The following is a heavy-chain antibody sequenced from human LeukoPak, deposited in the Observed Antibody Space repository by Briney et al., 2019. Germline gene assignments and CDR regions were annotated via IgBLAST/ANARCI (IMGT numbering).Heavy chain of an antibody. CDR2: ISGSGGST. V-gene: IGHV3-23*01. Sequence: GGSLRLSCAASGFTFSSYAMSWVRQAPGKGLEWVSAISGSGGSTYYADSVKGRFTISRDNSKNTLYLQMNSLRAEDTAVYYCANGDYSNYVPFDYWGQGTLVTVSS. CDR3: ANGDYSNYVPFDY. CDR1: GFTFSSYA. D-gene: IGHD4-11*01. J-gene: IGHJ4*02.